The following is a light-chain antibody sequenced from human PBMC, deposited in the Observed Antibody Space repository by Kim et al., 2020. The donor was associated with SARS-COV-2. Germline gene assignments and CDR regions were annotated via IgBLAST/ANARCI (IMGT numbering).Light chain of an antibody. CDR1: SGSIASNY. J-gene: IGLJ2*01. CDR3: QSYDSSNQGVV. V-gene: IGLV6-57*03. Sequence: TVTLACTRSSGSIASNYVQWYHQRPGSAPTTVIYEDNQRTSGVPDRFSGSIDSSSNSASLTISGLKTEDEADYYCQSYDSSNQGVVFGGGTQLTVL. CDR2: EDN.